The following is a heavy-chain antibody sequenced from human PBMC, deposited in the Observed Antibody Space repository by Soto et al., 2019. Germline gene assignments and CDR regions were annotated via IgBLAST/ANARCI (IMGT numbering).Heavy chain of an antibody. V-gene: IGHV1-58*01. D-gene: IGHD2-15*01. CDR3: ASDCSGGSCYSGYCYGMDV. CDR2: IVVGSGNT. CDR1: GFTFTSSA. J-gene: IGHJ6*02. Sequence: QMQLVQSGPEVKKPGTSVKVSCKASGFTFTSSAVQWVRQARGQRLEWIGWIVVGSGNTNYAQKFQERVTITRDMSASTAYMELSSLRSEDTAVYYCASDCSGGSCYSGYCYGMDVWGQGTTVTVSS.